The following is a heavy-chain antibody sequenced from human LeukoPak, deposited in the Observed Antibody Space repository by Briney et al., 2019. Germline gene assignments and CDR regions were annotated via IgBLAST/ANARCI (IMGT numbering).Heavy chain of an antibody. D-gene: IGHD5-24*01. CDR1: GGSFRGYY. V-gene: IGHV4-34*01. Sequence: SETLSLTCAVYGGSFRGYYWSWIRQPPGKGLEWIGEINHSGTTNYNPPVKSRVTISVDTSKSQFSLKVNSVTAADTATYYCARAEDGNNLGLLGYWGQGTLVTVSS. CDR2: INHSGTT. CDR3: ARAEDGNNLGLLGY. J-gene: IGHJ4*02.